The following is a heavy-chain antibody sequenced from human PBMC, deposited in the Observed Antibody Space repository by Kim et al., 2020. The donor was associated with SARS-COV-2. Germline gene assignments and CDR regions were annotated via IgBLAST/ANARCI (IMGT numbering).Heavy chain of an antibody. J-gene: IGHJ6*03. CDR1: GGSISSGGYS. CDR2: IYHSGST. V-gene: IGHV4-30-2*01. CDR3: ARGVSCSSTSCYRGYYYYYMDV. D-gene: IGHD2-2*01. Sequence: SETLSLTCAVSGGSISSGGYSWSWIRQPPGKGLEWIGYIYHSGSTYYNPSLKSRVTISVDRSKNQFSLKLSSVTAADTAVYYCARGVSCSSTSCYRGYYYYYMDVWGKGTTVTVSS.